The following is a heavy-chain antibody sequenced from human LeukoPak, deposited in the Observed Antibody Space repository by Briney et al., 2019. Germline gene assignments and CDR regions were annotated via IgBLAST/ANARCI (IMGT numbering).Heavy chain of an antibody. V-gene: IGHV3-23*01. CDR3: AKGAVTTSYYYYYYMDV. Sequence: PGGSLRLSCAASGFTFTSFWMTWVRQAPGKGLEWVSAISGSGGSTYYADSVKGRFTISRDNSKNTLYLQMNSLRAEDTAVYYCAKGAVTTSYYYYYYMDVWGKGTTVTVSS. J-gene: IGHJ6*03. CDR2: ISGSGGST. D-gene: IGHD4-17*01. CDR1: GFTFTSFW.